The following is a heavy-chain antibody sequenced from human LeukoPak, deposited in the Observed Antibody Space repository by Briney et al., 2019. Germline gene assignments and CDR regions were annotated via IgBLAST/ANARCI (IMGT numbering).Heavy chain of an antibody. CDR2: ISSSSSYI. Sequence: PGGSLRLSCAASGFTFSTYNMNWVRQAPGKGLEWVSSISSSSSYIYYADSVKGRFTISRDNAKNSLYLQMNSLRAEDTAVYYCAKDITMIGSRFAPDYWGQGTLVTVSS. CDR3: AKDITMIGSRFAPDY. V-gene: IGHV3-21*04. J-gene: IGHJ4*02. D-gene: IGHD3-22*01. CDR1: GFTFSTYN.